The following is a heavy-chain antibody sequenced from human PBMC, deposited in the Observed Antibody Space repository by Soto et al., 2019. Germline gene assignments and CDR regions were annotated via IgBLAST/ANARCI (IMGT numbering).Heavy chain of an antibody. J-gene: IGHJ4*02. CDR1: GGSISSYY. CDR2: IYYSGST. CDR3: ARAITYYYDSSGPYYFDY. Sequence: SETLSLTCTVSGGSISSYYWSWIRQPPGKGLEWIGYIYYSGSTNYNPSLKSRVTISVDTSKNQFSLKLSSVTAADTAVYYCARAITYYYDSSGPYYFDYWGQGTLVTVSS. D-gene: IGHD3-22*01. V-gene: IGHV4-59*01.